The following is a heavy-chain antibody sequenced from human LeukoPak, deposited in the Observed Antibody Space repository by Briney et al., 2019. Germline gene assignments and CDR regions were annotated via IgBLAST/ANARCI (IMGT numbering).Heavy chain of an antibody. CDR3: ARGLTPYYYYYMDV. CDR2: IYSGGST. CDR1: GFTVSSNY. V-gene: IGHV3-53*01. J-gene: IGHJ6*03. Sequence: GGSLRLSCAASGFTVSSNYMSWVRQAPGKGLEWVSVIYSGGSTYYADSVKGRFTISRDNSKNTLYLQMNSLRAEDTAVYYCARGLTPYYYYYMDVWGKGTTVTVSS. D-gene: IGHD2-21*02.